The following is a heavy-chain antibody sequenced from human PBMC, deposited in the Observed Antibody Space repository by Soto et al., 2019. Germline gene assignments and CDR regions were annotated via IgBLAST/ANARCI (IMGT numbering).Heavy chain of an antibody. Sequence: GGSLRLSCAASGFTFSSYGMHWVRQAPGKGLEWVAVISYDGSNKYYADSVKGRFTISRDNSKNTLYLQMNSLRAEDTAVYYCAKQTLDPLDYGGNYYFDYWGQGTLVTVSS. CDR1: GFTFSSYG. D-gene: IGHD4-17*01. CDR3: AKQTLDPLDYGGNYYFDY. J-gene: IGHJ4*02. CDR2: ISYDGSNK. V-gene: IGHV3-30*18.